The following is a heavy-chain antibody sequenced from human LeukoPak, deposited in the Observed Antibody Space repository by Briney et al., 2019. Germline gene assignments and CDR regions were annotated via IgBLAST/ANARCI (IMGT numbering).Heavy chain of an antibody. CDR3: ARVRGRITMVRGVLFYYYGMDV. CDR2: ISAYNGNT. Sequence: ASVKVSCKASGYTFTSYGISWVRQAPGQGLEWMGWISAYNGNTNYAQKLQGRVTMTTDTSTSTAYMELRSLRSDDAAVYYCARVRGRITMVRGVLFYYYGMDVWGQGTTVPVSS. J-gene: IGHJ6*02. CDR1: GYTFTSYG. D-gene: IGHD3-10*01. V-gene: IGHV1-18*01.